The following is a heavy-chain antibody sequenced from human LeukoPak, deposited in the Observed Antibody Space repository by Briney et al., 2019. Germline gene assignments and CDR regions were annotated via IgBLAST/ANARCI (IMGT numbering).Heavy chain of an antibody. V-gene: IGHV1-18*01. CDR3: ARGAVSTHGFDY. D-gene: IGHD5/OR15-5a*01. CDR2: SSGYSGNT. J-gene: IGHJ4*02. Sequence: ASVKVSCKTSGYTFTSHDISWVQQAPGQGLEWMGWSSGYSGNTNHAQKFQGRVTMTTDTSTSTAYMELRSLRPDDTAVYYCARGAVSTHGFDYWGQGTLVTVSS. CDR1: GYTFTSHD.